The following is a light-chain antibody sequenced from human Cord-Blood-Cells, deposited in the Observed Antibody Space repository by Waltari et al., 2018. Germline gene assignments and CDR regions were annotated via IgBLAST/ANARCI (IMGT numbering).Light chain of an antibody. J-gene: IGLJ1*01. V-gene: IGLV2-14*01. CDR1: SSDVGGYNS. CDR2: EVS. Sequence: QSALTQPASVSGSPGQSITISCTGPSSDVGGYNSVPWYQQHPGKAPKLMIYEVSNRPSGVSNRFSGSKSGNTASLTISGLQAEDEADYYCSSYTSSSTNYVFGTGTKVTVL. CDR3: SSYTSSSTNYV.